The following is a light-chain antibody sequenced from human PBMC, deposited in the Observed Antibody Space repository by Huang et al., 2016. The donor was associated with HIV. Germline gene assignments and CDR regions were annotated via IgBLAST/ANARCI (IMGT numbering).Light chain of an antibody. V-gene: IGKV3-20*01. J-gene: IGKJ1*01. CDR3: QQYGTSPLT. CDR2: GAS. CDR1: ETIASNY. Sequence: EVVLTQSPGTLSLSPGKRVALSCRASETIASNYLAWYRQSPGQAPRLLIYGASNRATDTPDWFSGSGSGTDFTLTITKLEPEDSAVYYCQQYGTSPLTFGQGTRVEIK.